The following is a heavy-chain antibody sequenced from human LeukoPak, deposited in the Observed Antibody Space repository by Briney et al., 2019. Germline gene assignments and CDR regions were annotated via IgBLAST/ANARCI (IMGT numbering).Heavy chain of an antibody. CDR2: IYRRGST. V-gene: IGHV4-38-2*02. CDR3: ARDADYGSGSRVFDI. D-gene: IGHD3-10*01. Sequence: PSETLSLTCIVSSHSITSGHYWGWIRQPPGKGLEWIGSIYRRGSTYYNPSLKSRVTISVDTSKNQFSLRLSSVTAADTAIYYCARDADYGSGSRVFDIWGQGTMVTVSS. J-gene: IGHJ3*02. CDR1: SHSITSGHY.